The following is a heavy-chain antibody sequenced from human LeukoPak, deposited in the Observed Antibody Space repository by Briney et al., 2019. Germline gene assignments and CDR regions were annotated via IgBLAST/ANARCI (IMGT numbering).Heavy chain of an antibody. D-gene: IGHD3-10*01. Sequence: ASVKVSCKASGYTFTSYGISWVRQAPGQGLEWMGWISAYNGNTNYAQKLQGRVTMTTDTSTSTAYMELRSLRSDDTAVYYCRASQLDMYYYGSGRPRAYDAFDIWGQGTMVTVSS. V-gene: IGHV1-18*01. CDR1: GYTFTSYG. CDR2: ISAYNGNT. CDR3: RASQLDMYYYGSGRPRAYDAFDI. J-gene: IGHJ3*02.